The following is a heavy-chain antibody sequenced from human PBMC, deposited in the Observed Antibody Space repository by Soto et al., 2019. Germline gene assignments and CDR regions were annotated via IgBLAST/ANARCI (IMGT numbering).Heavy chain of an antibody. CDR2: IVVGSGNT. D-gene: IGHD3-16*01. CDR1: GFTFTSSA. Sequence: SVKVSCKASGFTFTSSAVQWVRQARGQRLEWIGWIVVGSGNTNYAQKFQERVTITRDMSTSTAYMELSSLRSEDTAVYYCAADLRGEEGIHVDYWGQGTLVTVSS. CDR3: AADLRGEEGIHVDY. V-gene: IGHV1-58*01. J-gene: IGHJ4*02.